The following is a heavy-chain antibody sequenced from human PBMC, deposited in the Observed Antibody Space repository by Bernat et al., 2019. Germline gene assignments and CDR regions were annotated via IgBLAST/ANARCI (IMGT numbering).Heavy chain of an antibody. V-gene: IGHV3-7*01. CDR2: IKQDGSEK. D-gene: IGHD3-9*01. Sequence: EVQLVESGGGLVQPGGSLRLSCAASGFTFSSYWMSWVRQAPGKGLEWVANIKQDGSEKYYVDSVKGRFTISRDNAKNSLYLQMNSLRAEDTAVYYCARGGDFDWLLFFDYWGQGTLVTVSS. J-gene: IGHJ4*02. CDR3: ARGGDFDWLLFFDY. CDR1: GFTFSSYW.